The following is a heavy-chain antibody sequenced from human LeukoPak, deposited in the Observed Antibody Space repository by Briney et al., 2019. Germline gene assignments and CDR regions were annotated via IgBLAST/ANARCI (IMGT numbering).Heavy chain of an antibody. D-gene: IGHD3-16*01. Sequence: GGSLRLSCAASGFTFSSYWMHWVRQAPGKGLVWVSRINSDGSSTSYAASGNGPFTISRDNAKNTLDLQMNSLRAEDTAVYYCMGPAWGQGTLVTVSS. V-gene: IGHV3-74*01. J-gene: IGHJ4*02. CDR2: INSDGSST. CDR3: MGPA. CDR1: GFTFSSYW.